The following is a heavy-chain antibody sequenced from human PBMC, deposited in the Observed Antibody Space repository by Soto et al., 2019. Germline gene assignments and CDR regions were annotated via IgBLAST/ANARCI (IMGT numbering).Heavy chain of an antibody. D-gene: IGHD1-26*01. V-gene: IGHV1-2*02. Sequence: ASVKVSCKASGYTFNDYFIHWVRLAPGQGLEWMGWINPNNGGTNYAQKFQGRLTTTRDTSITTAYMELSRLRSDDTAVYYCARVVVSRSYGYHYGLNVWGQGTTVTVSS. CDR3: ARVVVSRSYGYHYGLNV. CDR2: INPNNGGT. J-gene: IGHJ6*02. CDR1: GYTFNDYF.